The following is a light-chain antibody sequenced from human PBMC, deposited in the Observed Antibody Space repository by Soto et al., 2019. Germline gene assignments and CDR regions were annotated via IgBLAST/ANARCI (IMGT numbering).Light chain of an antibody. Sequence: EIVLTQSPATLSLSPGERATLSCRASQSVISSSLAWYQQKPGQAPRLLIHGASSRATGIPDRFSGSGSGTDFTLTISRLEPEDFAVYYCQQYQNSPRTFGQGTKVDI. J-gene: IGKJ1*01. V-gene: IGKV3-20*01. CDR1: QSVISSS. CDR3: QQYQNSPRT. CDR2: GAS.